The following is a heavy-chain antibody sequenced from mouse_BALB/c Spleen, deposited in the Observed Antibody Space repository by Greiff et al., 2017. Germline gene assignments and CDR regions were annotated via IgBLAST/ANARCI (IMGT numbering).Heavy chain of an antibody. J-gene: IGHJ3*01. V-gene: IGHV2-2*02. Sequence: VQLQQSGPGLVQPSQSLSITCTVSGFSLTSYGVHWVRQSPGKGLEWLGVIWSGGSTDYNAAFISRLSISKDNSKSQVFFKMNSLQANDTAIYYCARKYGYDDEAWFAYWGQGTLVTVSA. D-gene: IGHD2-2*01. CDR1: GFSLTSYG. CDR2: IWSGGST. CDR3: ARKYGYDDEAWFAY.